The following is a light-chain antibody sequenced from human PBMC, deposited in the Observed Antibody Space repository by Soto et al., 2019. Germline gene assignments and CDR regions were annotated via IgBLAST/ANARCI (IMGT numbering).Light chain of an antibody. Sequence: QSALTQPASVSGSPGQSITISCTGTSSDIGDYNYVSWYQQHPGNAPKLMIYEVSNRPSGVSSRFSGSKSGNTASLTISGLQAEDEAVYHCSSYRNSDNHILFGGGTKVTVL. J-gene: IGLJ3*02. CDR1: SSDIGDYNY. CDR2: EVS. CDR3: SSYRNSDNHIL. V-gene: IGLV2-14*01.